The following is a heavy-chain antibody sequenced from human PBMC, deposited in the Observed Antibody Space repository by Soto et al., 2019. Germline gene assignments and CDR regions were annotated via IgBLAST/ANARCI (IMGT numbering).Heavy chain of an antibody. CDR2: INGDGSST. D-gene: IGHD3-22*01. J-gene: IGHJ4*02. Sequence: LRLSCAASAFTFSNYWMHWVRQAPGKGLVWVSRINGDGSSTIYADSVKGRFTISRDNAKNSLYLQMNSLRAEDTALYYCAKGALYYYDSSGYYYWGQGTLVTVSS. CDR3: AKGALYYYDSSGYYY. CDR1: AFTFSNYW. V-gene: IGHV3-74*01.